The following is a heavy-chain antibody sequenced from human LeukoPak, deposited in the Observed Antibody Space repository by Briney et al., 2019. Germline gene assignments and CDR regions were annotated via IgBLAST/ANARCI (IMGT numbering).Heavy chain of an antibody. CDR1: GFTFDDYA. V-gene: IGHV3-43*02. CDR2: ISGDGGST. J-gene: IGHJ4*02. Sequence: GGSLRLSCAASGFTFDDYAMHWVRQAPGKGLEWVSLISGDGGSTYYADSVKGRFTISRDNGKNSLYLQMNSLRIEDTALYYCAGYYDYVWGSYLNWGQGTLVTVSS. CDR3: AGYYDYVWGSYLN. D-gene: IGHD3-16*02.